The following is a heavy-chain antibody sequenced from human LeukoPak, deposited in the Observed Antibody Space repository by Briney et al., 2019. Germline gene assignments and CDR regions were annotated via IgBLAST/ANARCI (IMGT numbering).Heavy chain of an antibody. CDR2: IIPIFGTA. CDR3: AREYYDSSGYPYSYDAFDI. V-gene: IGHV1-69*06. J-gene: IGHJ3*02. CDR1: GGTFNSYA. D-gene: IGHD3-22*01. Sequence: SVKVSCKASGGTFNSYAISWVRQAPGQGLEWMGGIIPIFGTANYAQKFQGRVTITADKSTSTAYMELSSLRSEDTAVYYCAREYYDSSGYPYSYDAFDIWGQGTMVTVSS.